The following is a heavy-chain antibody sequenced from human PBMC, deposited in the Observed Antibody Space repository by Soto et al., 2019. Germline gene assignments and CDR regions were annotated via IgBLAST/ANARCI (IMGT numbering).Heavy chain of an antibody. CDR1: GYTFTSYG. J-gene: IGHJ4*02. V-gene: IGHV1-18*01. CDR3: ARGRYGDY. CDR2: ISAHNGNT. D-gene: IGHD1-1*01. Sequence: QVHLVQSGAEVKKPGASVKVSCKASGYTFTSYGITWVRQAPGQGLEWMGWISAHNGNTDYAQKLQGRVIVTRDTSPSTAYMELRSLRSDDTAVYYCARGRYGDYWGQGAPVTGSS.